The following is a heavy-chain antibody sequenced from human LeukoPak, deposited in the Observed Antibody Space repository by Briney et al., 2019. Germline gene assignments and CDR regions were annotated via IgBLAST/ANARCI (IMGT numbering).Heavy chain of an antibody. CDR3: ARDRDYGDFDY. Sequence: SETLSLTCTVSGYSISSGYYWGWIRQPPGKGLEWIGSIYHSGSTYYNPSLKSRVTISVDRSKNQFSLKLSSVTAADTAVYYCARDRDYGDFDYWGQGTLVTVSS. V-gene: IGHV4-38-2*02. D-gene: IGHD4-17*01. CDR2: IYHSGST. CDR1: GYSISSGYY. J-gene: IGHJ4*02.